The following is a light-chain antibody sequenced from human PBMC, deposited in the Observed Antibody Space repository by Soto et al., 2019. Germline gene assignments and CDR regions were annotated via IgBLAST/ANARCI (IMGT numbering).Light chain of an antibody. Sequence: EVVLTQSPATLSLSPGDRATLSCRASQSVSIDFAWYQQKPGQAPRLLIYDASNRATGIPARFSGSGSGTDFTLTISSLEPEDFEVYYCQHRYNFGPGTKVDIK. V-gene: IGKV3-11*01. CDR2: DAS. CDR3: QHRYN. CDR1: QSVSID. J-gene: IGKJ3*01.